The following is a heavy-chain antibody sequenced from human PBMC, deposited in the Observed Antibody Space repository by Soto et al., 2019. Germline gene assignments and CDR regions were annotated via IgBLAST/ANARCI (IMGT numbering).Heavy chain of an antibody. CDR2: INPNSGGT. CDR1: GYTFTGYY. Sequence: ASVKVSCKASGYTFTGYYMHWVRQAPGQGLEWMGWINPNSGGTNYAQKFQGWVTMTRDTSISTAYMELSRLRSDDTAVYYCARDPGDREVNDAFDIWGQGTMVTVSS. V-gene: IGHV1-2*04. J-gene: IGHJ3*02. CDR3: ARDPGDREVNDAFDI. D-gene: IGHD7-27*01.